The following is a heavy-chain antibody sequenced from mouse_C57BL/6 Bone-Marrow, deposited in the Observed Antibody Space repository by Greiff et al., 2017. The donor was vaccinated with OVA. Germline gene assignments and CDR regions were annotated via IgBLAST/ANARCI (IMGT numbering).Heavy chain of an antibody. J-gene: IGHJ3*01. CDR2: IDPANGNT. D-gene: IGHD4-1*01. CDR1: GFNIKNTY. Sequence: EVQRVESVAELVRPGASVKLSCTASGFNIKNTYMHWVKQRPEQGLEWIGRIDPANGNTKYAPKFQGKATITADTSSNTAYLQLSSLTSEDTAIYYCARGSNWDKGVPAYWGQGTLVTVSA. V-gene: IGHV14-3*01. CDR3: ARGSNWDKGVPAY.